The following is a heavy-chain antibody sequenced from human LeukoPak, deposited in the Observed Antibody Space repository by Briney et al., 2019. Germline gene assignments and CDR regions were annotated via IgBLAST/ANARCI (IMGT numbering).Heavy chain of an antibody. CDR2: IYHSGNT. V-gene: IGHV4-4*09. CDR1: GAPMSSNY. CDR3: TKASQWLAFDY. D-gene: IGHD6-19*01. J-gene: IGHJ4*02. Sequence: PSETLSLTCNVSGAPMSSNYWSWIRQPPGKGLEWIGYIYHSGNTNYSPSLESRVTMSVDESKNQFSLRVHFVSAADTAVYYCTKASQWLAFDYWGRGTLVTVSS.